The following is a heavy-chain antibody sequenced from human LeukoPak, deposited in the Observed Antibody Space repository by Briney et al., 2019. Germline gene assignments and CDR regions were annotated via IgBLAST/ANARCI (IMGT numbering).Heavy chain of an antibody. Sequence: PGGSLRLSCAASRFTFSSYSMNWVRQAPGKGLEWVGRIRSKANSYATAYAASVKGRFTISRDDSKNTAYLQMNSLKTEDTAVYYCTTTTSGSTSNWSDPWGQGTLVTVSS. CDR3: TTTTSGSTSNWSDP. V-gene: IGHV3-73*01. D-gene: IGHD1-26*01. J-gene: IGHJ5*02. CDR2: IRSKANSYAT. CDR1: RFTFSSYS.